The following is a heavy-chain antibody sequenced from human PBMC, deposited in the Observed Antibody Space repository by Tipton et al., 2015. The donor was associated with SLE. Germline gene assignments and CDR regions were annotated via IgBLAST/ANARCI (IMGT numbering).Heavy chain of an antibody. V-gene: IGHV4-59*01. CDR2: IYYSGST. CDR3: ARGGYGDNSVLPAFDT. J-gene: IGHJ3*02. Sequence: TLSLTCTVSGGSISSYYWSWIRQPPGKGLEWIGYIYYSGSTNYNPSLKSRVTISVDTSKNQFSLKLSSVTAADTAVYYCARGGYGDNSVLPAFDTWGQGTMVTVSS. D-gene: IGHD4-17*01. CDR1: GGSISSYY.